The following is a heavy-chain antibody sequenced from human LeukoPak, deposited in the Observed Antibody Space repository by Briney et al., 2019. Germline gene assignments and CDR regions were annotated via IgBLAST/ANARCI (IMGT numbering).Heavy chain of an antibody. CDR3: ARGTMIVVVNDY. CDR1: GFTFYDYA. Sequence: GGSLRLSCAASGFTFYDYAMHWVRQAPGKGLEWVSGISWNSGSIGYADSVKGRFTISRDNAKNSLYLQMNSLRAEDTALYYCARGTMIVVVNDYWGQGTLVTVSS. V-gene: IGHV3-9*01. D-gene: IGHD3-22*01. CDR2: ISWNSGSI. J-gene: IGHJ4*02.